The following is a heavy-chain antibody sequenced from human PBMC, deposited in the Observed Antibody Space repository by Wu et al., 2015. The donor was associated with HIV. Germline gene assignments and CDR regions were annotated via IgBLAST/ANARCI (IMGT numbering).Heavy chain of an antibody. D-gene: IGHD3-10*01. Sequence: QVQLVQSGAEVKKPGSSVKVSCKASGGTFTSYGISWVRQAPGQGLEWMGWISAYNGNTNYAQKLQGRVTMTTDTSTSTAYMELRSLRSDDTAVYYCARAGMVRGVINSSSNYYYGMDVWGQGTTVTVSS. V-gene: IGHV1-18*01. CDR1: GGTFTSYG. J-gene: IGHJ6*02. CDR3: ARAGMVRGVINSSSNYYYGMDV. CDR2: ISAYNGNT.